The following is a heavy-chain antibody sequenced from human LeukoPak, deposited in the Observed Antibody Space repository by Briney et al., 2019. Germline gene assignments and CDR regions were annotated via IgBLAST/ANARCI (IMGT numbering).Heavy chain of an antibody. CDR1: GGSISSGGYY. D-gene: IGHD6-19*01. J-gene: IGHJ4*02. V-gene: IGHV4-31*03. CDR3: ARDREYSSGWTPFDY. Sequence: PSQTLSLTYTVSGGSISSGGYYWSWIRQHPGKGLEWIGYIYYSGSTYYNPSLKSRVTISVDTSKNQFSLKLSSVTAADTAVYYCARDREYSSGWTPFDYWGQGTLVTVSS. CDR2: IYYSGST.